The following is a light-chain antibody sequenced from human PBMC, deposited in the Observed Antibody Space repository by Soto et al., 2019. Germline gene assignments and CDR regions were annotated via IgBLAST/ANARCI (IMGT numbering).Light chain of an antibody. CDR3: QKFNAVPT. Sequence: DIQMTQSPSSLSASVGDRVTITCRASQAINNHLACYQQKPGKVPTLLISAASTLQSEVPSRFSGSGSGTEFTLSISSLQPEDVATYYCQKFNAVPTFGGGTKVEI. J-gene: IGKJ4*01. V-gene: IGKV1-27*01. CDR2: AAS. CDR1: QAINNH.